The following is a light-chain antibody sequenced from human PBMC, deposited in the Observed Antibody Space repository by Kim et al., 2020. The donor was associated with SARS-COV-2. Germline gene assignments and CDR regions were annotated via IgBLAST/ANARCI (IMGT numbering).Light chain of an antibody. Sequence: SYELTQPPSVSVSPGQTASITCSGDKLGDKYACWYQQKPGQSPGLVIYQDSKRPSGIPERFSGSNSGNTATLTISGTQAMDEADYYCQAWDSSTWVFGGGTQLTVL. V-gene: IGLV3-1*01. CDR1: KLGDKY. CDR3: QAWDSSTWV. CDR2: QDS. J-gene: IGLJ3*02.